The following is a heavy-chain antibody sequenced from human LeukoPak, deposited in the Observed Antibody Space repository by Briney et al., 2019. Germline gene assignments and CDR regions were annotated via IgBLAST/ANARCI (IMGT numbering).Heavy chain of an antibody. CDR2: MNPNSGNT. CDR3: AIRDYPISYYYYGMDV. D-gene: IGHD4-17*01. J-gene: IGHJ6*02. V-gene: IGHV1-8*01. Sequence: ASVKVSFKSSVYTFTSYDINWVRQATGQGLEWMGWMNPNSGNTGYAQKVQGRVTITRNTSINTAYMELRSMRSADTAVYYCAIRDYPISYYYYGMDVWGQGTMVTVSS. CDR1: VYTFTSYD.